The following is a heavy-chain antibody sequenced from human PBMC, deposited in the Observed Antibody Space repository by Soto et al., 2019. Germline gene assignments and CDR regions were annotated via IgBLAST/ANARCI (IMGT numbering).Heavy chain of an antibody. J-gene: IGHJ6*02. Sequence: PGGSLRLSCSASGFTFSSYAMHWVRQAPGKGLEYVSAISSNGGSTYYADSVKVRFTISRDDSKNTLYLQMISLRAEDTAVYYCVKGNYCTNGVCYIGFYYGMDVWGQGTTVTVSS. CDR2: ISSNGGST. CDR3: VKGNYCTNGVCYIGFYYGMDV. V-gene: IGHV3-64D*06. CDR1: GFTFSSYA. D-gene: IGHD2-8*01.